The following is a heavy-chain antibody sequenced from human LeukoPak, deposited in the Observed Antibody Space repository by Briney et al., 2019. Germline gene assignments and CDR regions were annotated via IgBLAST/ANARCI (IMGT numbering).Heavy chain of an antibody. J-gene: IGHJ6*03. CDR1: GFTFSSYA. D-gene: IGHD6-13*01. CDR3: AKDGIAAADTGGIYYYYYYMDV. CDR2: ISGSGGST. Sequence: TGGSLRLSCAASGFTFSSYAMSWVRQAPGKGLEWVSAISGSGGSTYYADSVKGRFTISRDNSKNTLYLQMNSLRAEDTAVYYCAKDGIAAADTGGIYYYYYYMDVWGKGTTVTVSS. V-gene: IGHV3-23*01.